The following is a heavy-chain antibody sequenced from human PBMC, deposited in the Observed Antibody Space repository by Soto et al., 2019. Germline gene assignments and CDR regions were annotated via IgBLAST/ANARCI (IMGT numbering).Heavy chain of an antibody. J-gene: IGHJ3*02. CDR2: ISWNGGTV. CDR1: GFTFDNDA. Sequence: EVQLVESGGGLVQPGRSLRLSCAASGFTFDNDAMHWVRQAPGKGLEWVSGISWNGGTVDYADSVRGRFTISRDNAKNSLYLQMNSLRAEDTALYYCAKDIRHSQYYDSSGYLADAFDIWGQGTMVTVSS. V-gene: IGHV3-9*01. D-gene: IGHD3-22*01. CDR3: AKDIRHSQYYDSSGYLADAFDI.